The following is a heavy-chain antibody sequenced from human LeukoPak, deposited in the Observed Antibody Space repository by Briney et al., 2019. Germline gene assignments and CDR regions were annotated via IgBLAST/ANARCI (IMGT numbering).Heavy chain of an antibody. J-gene: IGHJ6*02. CDR1: GYTFTSYG. CDR2: MNPNSGNT. Sequence: GASVKVSCKASGYTFTSYGINWVRQASGQGLEWMGWMNPNSGNTGYAQKFQGRVTMTRNTSISTAYMELSSLRSEDTAVYYCAREVAVAGGRFYYYYGMDVWGQGTTVTVSS. CDR3: AREVAVAGGRFYYYYGMDV. V-gene: IGHV1-8*02. D-gene: IGHD6-19*01.